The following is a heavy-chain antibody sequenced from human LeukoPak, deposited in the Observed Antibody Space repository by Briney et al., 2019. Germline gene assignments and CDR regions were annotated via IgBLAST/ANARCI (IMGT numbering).Heavy chain of an antibody. V-gene: IGHV4-59*01. CDR3: ARSRVSRSYYFDY. J-gene: IGHJ4*02. D-gene: IGHD2-2*01. CDR2: IYYSGST. CDR1: GGSISSYC. Sequence: SETLSLTCTVSGGSISSYCLSWIRQPPGKGLEWIGYIYYSGSTNYNPSLKSRVTISVDTSKNQFSLKLSSVTAADTAVYYCARSRVSRSYYFDYWGQGTLVTVSS.